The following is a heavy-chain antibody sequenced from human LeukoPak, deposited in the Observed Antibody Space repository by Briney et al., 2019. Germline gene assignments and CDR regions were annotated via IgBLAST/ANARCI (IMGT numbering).Heavy chain of an antibody. D-gene: IGHD6-13*01. CDR1: DYSISSSYY. V-gene: IGHV4-38-2*02. J-gene: IGHJ5*02. Sequence: SETLSLTCTVSDYSISSSYYWGCIRQPPGKGLAWFGIIYHSGSTYYNPSLKSRVTISVDTSKNQFSLKLSSVTAADTAVYYCARALAAAGIDNWFDPWGQGTLVTVSS. CDR3: ARALAAAGIDNWFDP. CDR2: IYHSGST.